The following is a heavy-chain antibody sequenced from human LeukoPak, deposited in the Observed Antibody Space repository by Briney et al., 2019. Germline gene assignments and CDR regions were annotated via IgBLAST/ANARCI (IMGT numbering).Heavy chain of an antibody. CDR2: INHSGST. D-gene: IGHD6-13*01. V-gene: IGHV4-34*01. Sequence: SETLSLTCTVSGGSISSYYWSWIRQPPGKGLEWIGEINHSGSTNYNPSLKSRVTISVDTSKNQFSLKLSSVTAADTAVYYCARASSSWDPYFDYWGQGTLVTVSS. CDR3: ARASSSWDPYFDY. CDR1: GGSISSYY. J-gene: IGHJ4*02.